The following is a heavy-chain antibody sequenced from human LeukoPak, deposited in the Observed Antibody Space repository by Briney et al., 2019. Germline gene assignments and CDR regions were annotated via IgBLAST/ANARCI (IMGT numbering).Heavy chain of an antibody. J-gene: IGHJ4*02. D-gene: IGHD3-10*01. CDR1: GYTFTGYY. CDR2: INPNSGST. V-gene: IGHV1-2*02. CDR3: ARGNTMVRGVSSFDY. Sequence: ASVKVSCKTSGYTFTGYYMHWVRQAPGQGLEWMGWINPNSGSTNYAQNFQGRVTMTRDTSISTAYMELSRLRSDDTAVYYCARGNTMVRGVSSFDYWGQGTLVTVSS.